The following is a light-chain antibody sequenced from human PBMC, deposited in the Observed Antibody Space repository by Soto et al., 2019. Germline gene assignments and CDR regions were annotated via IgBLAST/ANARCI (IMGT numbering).Light chain of an antibody. Sequence: DIQMTQSPSTLSASVGDRVTITCRASHSINTWLAWYQQKPGKAPKFLIYKASSLASGVPSRFSGSGSGTEFTLTISSLQPDDFATYYGQQYNTYWTFGQGTKVEIK. J-gene: IGKJ1*01. CDR2: KAS. V-gene: IGKV1-5*03. CDR1: HSINTW. CDR3: QQYNTYWT.